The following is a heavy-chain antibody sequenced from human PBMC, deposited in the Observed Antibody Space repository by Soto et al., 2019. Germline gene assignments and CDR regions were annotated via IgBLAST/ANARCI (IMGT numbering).Heavy chain of an antibody. J-gene: IGHJ1*01. CDR3: ARFTAAARGAYFQH. CDR2: IYYSGST. D-gene: IGHD6-13*01. V-gene: IGHV4-31*03. CDR1: GCSISSGGYY. Sequence: SETLSLTCTVSGCSISSGGYYWSWIRQHPGKGLEWIGYIYYSGSTYYNPSLKSRVTISVDTSKNQFSLKLSSVTAADTAVYYCARFTAAARGAYFQHWGQGTLVTVSS.